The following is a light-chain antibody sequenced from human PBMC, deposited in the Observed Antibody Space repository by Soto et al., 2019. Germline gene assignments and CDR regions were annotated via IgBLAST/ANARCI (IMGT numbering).Light chain of an antibody. CDR1: QNVSSSY. Sequence: EIVLTQSPGTLSLSPGERATLSCRASQNVSSSYLAWYQQKPGQAPRLLIYDASNRATGIPDGFSGSGSGTDFTLTISRLEPEDFAVYYCQQYGASPKTFGQGTKLEIK. CDR2: DAS. V-gene: IGKV3-20*01. CDR3: QQYGASPKT. J-gene: IGKJ2*01.